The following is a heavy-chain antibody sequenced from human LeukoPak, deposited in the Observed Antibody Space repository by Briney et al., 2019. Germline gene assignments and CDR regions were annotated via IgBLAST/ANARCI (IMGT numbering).Heavy chain of an antibody. CDR1: GVSFSGYY. J-gene: IGHJ3*01. Sequence: SETLSLTCAVYGVSFSGYYWSWIRQPPGKGLEWIGNIFYSGSTYFSPSLKSRVTISVDTSKNQFSLRLSSVSAADTAVYYCASGSFEGFHVWGQGTMVTISS. CDR3: ASGSFEGFHV. D-gene: IGHD3-10*01. CDR2: IFYSGST. V-gene: IGHV4-34*12.